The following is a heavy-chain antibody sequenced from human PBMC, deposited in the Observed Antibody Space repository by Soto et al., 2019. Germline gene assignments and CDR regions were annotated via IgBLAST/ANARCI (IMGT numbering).Heavy chain of an antibody. V-gene: IGHV1-18*03. D-gene: IGHD2-21*02. J-gene: IGHJ1*01. CDR2: INVYNGNT. CDR3: AKDRTPLLAYCGGDCNPYSFQH. CDR1: GYTFTNYV. Sequence: ASVQFSCKASGYTFTNYVISWVRQAPGQGLEWMGWINVYNGNTKYAQKVQGRVTMSIDTSSSSVYMELSSLRSEDMAVYWCAKDRTPLLAYCGGDCNPYSFQHWG.